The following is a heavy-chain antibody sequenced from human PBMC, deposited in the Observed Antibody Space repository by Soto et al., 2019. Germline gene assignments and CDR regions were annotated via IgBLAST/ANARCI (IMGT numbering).Heavy chain of an antibody. V-gene: IGHV3-23*01. CDR2: ISGSGGII. J-gene: IGHJ6*02. CDR1: GFTFSKYA. Sequence: EVQLLESGGGVVQPGGSLRLSCVVSGFTFSKYAMSWVRQAPGKGLEWVSSISGSGGIIKYADSAKGRFTISRDNYQNTLFLQMKSLSAEDTAVYYCARAYDDFMIGGYYFYGMEVWGQGTTVTVSS. CDR3: ARAYDDFMIGGYYFYGMEV. D-gene: IGHD3-3*01.